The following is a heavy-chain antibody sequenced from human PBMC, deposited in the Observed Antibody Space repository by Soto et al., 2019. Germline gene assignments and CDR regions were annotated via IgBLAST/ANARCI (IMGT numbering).Heavy chain of an antibody. V-gene: IGHV3-21*01. CDR1: GFTFSSYS. D-gene: IGHD3-3*01. CDR2: ISSSSSYI. CDR3: ARDPPKGFWSGYYQTYYYGMDV. J-gene: IGHJ6*02. Sequence: GGSLRLSCAASGFTFSSYSMNWVRQAPGKGLEWVSSISSSSSYIYYADSVKGRFTISRDSAKNSLYLQMNSLRAEDTAVYYCARDPPKGFWSGYYQTYYYGMDVWGQETTVTVSS.